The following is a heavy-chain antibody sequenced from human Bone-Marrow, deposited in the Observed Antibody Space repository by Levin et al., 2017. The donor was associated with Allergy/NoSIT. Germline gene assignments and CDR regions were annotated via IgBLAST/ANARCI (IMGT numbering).Heavy chain of an antibody. CDR2: VYPGDSDS. J-gene: IGHJ4*02. CDR3: ARGPPVSATNTLFDY. V-gene: IGHV5-51*01. D-gene: IGHD6-25*01. CDR1: GYIFINYW. Sequence: GESLKISCKVSGYIFINYWIGWVRQMPGKGLEWLGIVYPGDSDSRYSPSFQGQVTISADKSISTAYLQWSSLKASDTAMYYCARGPPVSATNTLFDYWGQGTLVTVSS.